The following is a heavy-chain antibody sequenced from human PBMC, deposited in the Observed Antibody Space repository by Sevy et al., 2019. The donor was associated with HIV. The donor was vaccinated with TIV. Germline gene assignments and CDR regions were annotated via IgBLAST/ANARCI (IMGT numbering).Heavy chain of an antibody. CDR3: VRGGASFDY. J-gene: IGHJ4*02. Sequence: GGSLRLSCAASGFTFTGYWMSWVRQAPGKGLEWVANIKLDGSDKYYVDSVKDQFTISRDNSKNSLYLQMNSLRAEDTAVYYCVRGGASFDYWGQGTLVTVSS. D-gene: IGHD3-10*01. V-gene: IGHV3-7*03. CDR1: GFTFTGYW. CDR2: IKLDGSDK.